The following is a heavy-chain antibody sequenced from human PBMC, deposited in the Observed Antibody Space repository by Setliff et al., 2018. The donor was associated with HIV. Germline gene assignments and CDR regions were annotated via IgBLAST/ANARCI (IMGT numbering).Heavy chain of an antibody. D-gene: IGHD3-22*01. Sequence: GASVKVSCKPSGYTFTNYDINWVRQAAGQGLEWMGWMNPDSRNTGYAQRFEGSVTMTWDTSISTAYMELNNVKFEDTAVYYCARDQEGSSGYFDYWGQGTLVTVSS. CDR2: MNPDSRNT. CDR3: ARDQEGSSGYFDY. CDR1: GYTFTNYD. J-gene: IGHJ4*02. V-gene: IGHV1-8*02.